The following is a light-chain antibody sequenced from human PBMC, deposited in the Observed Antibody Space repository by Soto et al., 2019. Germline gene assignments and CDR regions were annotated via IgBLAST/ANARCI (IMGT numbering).Light chain of an antibody. CDR1: RSDIGSYTL. J-gene: IGLJ2*01. V-gene: IGLV2-23*01. Sequence: QSALTQPASVSWSPGQSITISCTGTRSDIGSYTLVSWYQQHPGNAPKLMIFDTNKRPSGDSNRFSGSRSGNTASLTISGLQAEDEADYYCCSFAGSFTVLFGGGTKVTVL. CDR3: CSFAGSFTVL. CDR2: DTN.